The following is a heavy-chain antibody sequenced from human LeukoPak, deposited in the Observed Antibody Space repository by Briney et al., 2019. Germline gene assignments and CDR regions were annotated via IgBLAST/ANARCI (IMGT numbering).Heavy chain of an antibody. J-gene: IGHJ4*02. CDR2: ISAYNGNT. D-gene: IGHD1-26*01. Sequence: ASVKVSCKASGYTFTSYGISWVRQAPGQGLEWMGWISAYNGNTKYSQKFQGRVTITRDTSASTAYMELSSLRSEDTAVYYCAREREEFDYWGQGTLVTVSS. V-gene: IGHV1-18*01. CDR3: AREREEFDY. CDR1: GYTFTSYG.